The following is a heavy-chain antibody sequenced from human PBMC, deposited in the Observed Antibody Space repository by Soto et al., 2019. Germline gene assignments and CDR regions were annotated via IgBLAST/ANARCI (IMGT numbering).Heavy chain of an antibody. V-gene: IGHV3-73*01. J-gene: IGHJ4*02. D-gene: IGHD4-17*01. CDR2: IRSKFNSYAA. CDR1: GFSFSDSA. Sequence: GGSLRLSCAASGFSFSDSAMHWVRQASGKGLEWVGRIRSKFNSYAAEYAESMRGRITISRDDSKNTAYLQMNSLKTEDTAVYYCTTDGEMTTVTSYFDYWGLGTLVTVSS. CDR3: TTDGEMTTVTSYFDY.